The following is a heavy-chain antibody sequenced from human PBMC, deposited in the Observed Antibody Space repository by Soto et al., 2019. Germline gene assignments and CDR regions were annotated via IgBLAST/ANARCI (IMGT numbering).Heavy chain of an antibody. CDR3: ERSSTSANYFDY. J-gene: IGHJ4*02. V-gene: IGHV4-31*03. CDR2: IYYSGST. Sequence: QVQLQESGPGLVKPSQTLSLTCTVSGGSISSGGYYWSWIRQHPGKGLEWIGYIYYSGSTYYNPSLKNRVTISVDTSKNQFSLKLSSVTAADTAVYYCERSSTSANYFDYWGQGTLVTVSS. CDR1: GGSISSGGYY. D-gene: IGHD2-2*01.